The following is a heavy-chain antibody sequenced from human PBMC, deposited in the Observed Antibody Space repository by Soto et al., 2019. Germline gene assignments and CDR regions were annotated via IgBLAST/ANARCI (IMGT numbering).Heavy chain of an antibody. CDR3: ARDRARRGFDY. CDR1: GFTVSSNY. V-gene: IGHV3-66*01. J-gene: IGHJ4*02. D-gene: IGHD3-10*01. Sequence: GGSLRLSCAASGFTVSSNYMSWVRQAPGKGLEWVSVIYSGGSAYYADSVKGRFTISRDNSKNTLYLRMNSLRAEDTAVYYCARDRARRGFDYWGQGTLVTVSS. CDR2: IYSGGSA.